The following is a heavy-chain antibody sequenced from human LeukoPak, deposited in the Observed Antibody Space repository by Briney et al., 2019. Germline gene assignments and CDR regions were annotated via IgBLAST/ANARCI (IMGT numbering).Heavy chain of an antibody. CDR2: IYHSGST. Sequence: LRLSCAASGLTFSSYWMSWIRQPPGKGLEWIGYIYHSGSTYYNPSLKSRVTISVDRSKNQFSLKLSSVTAADTAVYYCARASGSSWYGGAFDIWGQGTMVTVPS. CDR3: ARASGSSWYGGAFDI. V-gene: IGHV4-30-2*01. CDR1: GLTFSSYW. D-gene: IGHD6-13*01. J-gene: IGHJ3*02.